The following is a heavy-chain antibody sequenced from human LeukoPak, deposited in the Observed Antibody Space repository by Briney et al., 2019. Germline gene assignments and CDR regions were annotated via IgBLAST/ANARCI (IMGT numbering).Heavy chain of an antibody. Sequence: GGSLRLSCAASGFTFDDYAMHWVSQAPGKGLEWVSLISGDGGNTHYADSVKGRFTISRDNSKNSLYLQMNSLRTEDTALYYCALFGESTDYYFDYWGQGTLITVSS. CDR2: ISGDGGNT. J-gene: IGHJ4*02. D-gene: IGHD3-10*02. CDR1: GFTFDDYA. V-gene: IGHV3-43*02. CDR3: ALFGESTDYYFDY.